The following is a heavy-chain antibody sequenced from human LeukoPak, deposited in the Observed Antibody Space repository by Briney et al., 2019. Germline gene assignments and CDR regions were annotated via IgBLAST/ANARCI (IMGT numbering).Heavy chain of an antibody. J-gene: IGHJ5*02. CDR3: ARKGFLARGGFDP. V-gene: IGHV4-34*01. CDR1: GGSFSGYY. Sequence: SETLSLTCAVYGGSFSGYYRSWIRQPPGKGLEWIGEINHSGSTNYNPSLKSRVTISVDTSKNQFSLKLSSVTAADTAVYYCARKGFLARGGFDPWGQGTLVTVSS. CDR2: INHSGST. D-gene: IGHD3-10*01.